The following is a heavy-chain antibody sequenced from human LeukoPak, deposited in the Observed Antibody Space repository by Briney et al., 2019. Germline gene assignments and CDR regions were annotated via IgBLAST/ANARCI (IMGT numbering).Heavy chain of an antibody. J-gene: IGHJ5*02. D-gene: IGHD3-16*01. CDR2: INHNGNAN. CDR3: ARSSDLGINWFDP. CDR1: GLTFSSYW. V-gene: IGHV3-7*03. Sequence: GGSLRLSCAASGLTFSSYWMNWARQAPGKGLEWVASINHNGNANYYVDSVKGRFTISRDNAKNSLYLQMSNLRAEDTAVYYCARSSDLGINWFDPWGQGTLVTVSS.